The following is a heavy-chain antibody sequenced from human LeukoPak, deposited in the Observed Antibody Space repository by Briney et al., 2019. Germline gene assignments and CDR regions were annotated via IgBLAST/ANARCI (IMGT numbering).Heavy chain of an antibody. V-gene: IGHV1-69*05. CDR3: ARMVVNIVVVVAARRQSVPFDI. CDR2: IIPIFGTA. CDR1: GGTFSSYA. J-gene: IGHJ3*02. D-gene: IGHD2-15*01. Sequence: VASVKVSCKASGGTFSSYAISWVRQAPGQGLEWMGRIIPIFGTANYAQKFQGRVTITTDESTSTAYMELSSLRSEDTAVYYCARMVVNIVVVVAARRQSVPFDIWGQGTMVTVSS.